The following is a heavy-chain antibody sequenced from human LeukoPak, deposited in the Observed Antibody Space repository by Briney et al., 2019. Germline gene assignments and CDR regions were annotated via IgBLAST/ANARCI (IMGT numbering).Heavy chain of an antibody. CDR3: ARGIAAAGSWFDP. CDR2: IKQDGSEK. Sequence: GGSLRLSCAASGFTFSSYWMSWVRQAPGKGLEWVANIKQDGSEKYYVDSVKGRFTISRDDAKNSLYLQMNSLRAEDTAVYYCARGIAAAGSWFDPWGQGTLVTVSS. V-gene: IGHV3-7*04. D-gene: IGHD6-13*01. J-gene: IGHJ5*02. CDR1: GFTFSSYW.